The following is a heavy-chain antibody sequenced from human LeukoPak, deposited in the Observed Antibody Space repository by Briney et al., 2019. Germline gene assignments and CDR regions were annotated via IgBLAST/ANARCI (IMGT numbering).Heavy chain of an antibody. V-gene: IGHV4-59*01. CDR1: GGSISSYY. Sequence: SETLSLTCTVSGGSISSYYWSWIRQPPGKGLEWIGYIYYSGSTNYNPSLESRVTISVDTSKNQFSLKLSSVTAADTAVYYCASSTYYDFWSGYLGYYYGMDVWGQGTTVTVSS. J-gene: IGHJ6*02. D-gene: IGHD3-3*01. CDR3: ASSTYYDFWSGYLGYYYGMDV. CDR2: IYYSGST.